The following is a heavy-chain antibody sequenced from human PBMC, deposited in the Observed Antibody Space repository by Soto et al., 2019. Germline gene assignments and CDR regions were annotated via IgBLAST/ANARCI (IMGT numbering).Heavy chain of an antibody. CDR2: IYSSGST. D-gene: IGHD3-22*01. J-gene: IGHJ3*01. CDR3: ATPVSSGYQAFEV. Sequence: QPQLQESGPGLVKPSETLSLTCTVSGGSISSSSYYWGWIRQPPGKGLEWIGSIYSSGSTYYNPSLKSRVTISVDTSKNQFSLKLSSVTAADTAVYYCATPVSSGYQAFEVWGQGTMVTVSS. CDR1: GGSISSSSYY. V-gene: IGHV4-39*01.